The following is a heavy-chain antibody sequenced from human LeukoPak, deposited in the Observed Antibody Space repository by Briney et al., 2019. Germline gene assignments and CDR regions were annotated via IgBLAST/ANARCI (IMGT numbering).Heavy chain of an antibody. V-gene: IGHV3-48*04. CDR2: ISSSSSTI. D-gene: IGHD6-19*01. CDR3: ARDRQYSSGWFDY. J-gene: IGHJ4*02. Sequence: GGSLRLSCAASGFTFSSYAMSWVRQAPGKGLEWVSAISSSSSTIYYADSVKGRFTISRDNAKNSLYLQMNSLRAEDTAVYYCARDRQYSSGWFDYWGQGTLVTVSS. CDR1: GFTFSSYA.